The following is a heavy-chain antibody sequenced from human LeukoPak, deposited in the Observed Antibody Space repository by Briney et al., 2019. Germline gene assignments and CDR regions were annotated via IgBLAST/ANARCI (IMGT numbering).Heavy chain of an antibody. D-gene: IGHD6-13*01. V-gene: IGHV4-38-2*02. CDR1: GYSISSGYY. CDR3: ARESQQLMVIAYNWFDP. J-gene: IGHJ5*02. CDR2: IYHSGRT. Sequence: PSETLSLTCTVSGYSISSGYYWGWIRQPPGKGLEWIGSIYHSGRTYYNPSLKSRVTISVDTSKNQFSLQLNSVTPEDTAVYYCARESQQLMVIAYNWFDPWGQGTLVTVSS.